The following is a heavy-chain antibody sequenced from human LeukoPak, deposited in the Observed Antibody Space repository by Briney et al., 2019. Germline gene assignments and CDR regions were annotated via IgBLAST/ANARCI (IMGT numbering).Heavy chain of an antibody. V-gene: IGHV3-53*01. J-gene: IGHJ4*02. CDR1: GFTVITND. Sequence: PGGSLRLSCAASGFTVITNDMTWVRQAPGKGLEWVSVLYRDGNTRYADSVQGRFTISRDNSKNTLYLEMNSLRPDDTAVYYCARGVEPMAANTLAYWGQGTMVTVS. D-gene: IGHD3-16*01. CDR3: ARGVEPMAANTLAY. CDR2: LYRDGNT.